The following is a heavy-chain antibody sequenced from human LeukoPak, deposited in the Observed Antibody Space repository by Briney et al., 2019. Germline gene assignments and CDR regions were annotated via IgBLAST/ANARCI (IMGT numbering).Heavy chain of an antibody. J-gene: IGHJ4*02. CDR1: VGSISSGCYS. D-gene: IGHD5-12*01. CDR2: IYHSGST. CDR3: ARARRYSGYEYFDY. Sequence: PSQTLSLTCAVSVGSISSGCYSWSWIRQPPGKGLEWIGYIYHSGSTYYNPSLKSRVTISVDRSKNQFSLKLSSVTAADTAVYYCARARRYSGYEYFDYWGQGTLVTVSS. V-gene: IGHV4-30-2*01.